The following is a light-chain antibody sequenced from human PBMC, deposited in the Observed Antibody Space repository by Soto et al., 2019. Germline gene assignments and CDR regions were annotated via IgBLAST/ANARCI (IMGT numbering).Light chain of an antibody. V-gene: IGKV3-15*01. Sequence: ETVITQPTATLSVSNRENGTLSCRANQSISINLAWYQQKPGQAPRLLIYAASNRAAGVPARFSGSWSGTEFTLTISSLQSEDFAVYYCQQYNKWVTFGQGSELEI. J-gene: IGKJ5*01. CDR1: QSISIN. CDR2: AAS. CDR3: QQYNKWVT.